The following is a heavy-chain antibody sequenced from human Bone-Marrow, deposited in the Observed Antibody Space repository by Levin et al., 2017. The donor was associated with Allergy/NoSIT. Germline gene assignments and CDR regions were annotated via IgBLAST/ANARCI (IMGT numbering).Heavy chain of an antibody. Sequence: GESLKISCAASGFTFSSYTMNWVRQAPGKGLEWVSSISDRSGYKFYADSVKGRFTISRDNAKNSLYLQMNSLRAEDTAVYYCARMASGGGYYYYMDVWGKGTTVTVSS. CDR1: GFTFSSYT. V-gene: IGHV3-21*01. CDR3: ARMASGGGYYYYMDV. D-gene: IGHD3-16*01. CDR2: ISDRSGYK. J-gene: IGHJ6*03.